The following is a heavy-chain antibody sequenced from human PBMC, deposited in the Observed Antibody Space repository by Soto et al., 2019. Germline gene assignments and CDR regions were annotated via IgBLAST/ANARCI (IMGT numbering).Heavy chain of an antibody. CDR1: GFTFDDYA. J-gene: IGHJ6*03. CDR3: ARPAAMLYYYYYMDV. Sequence: PGGSLRLSCAASGFTFDDYAMHWVRQAPGKGLEWVSGISWNSGSIGYADSVKGRFTISRDNAKNSLYLQMNSLRAEDTALYYCARPAAMLYYYYYMDVWGKGTTVTVSS. CDR2: ISWNSGSI. V-gene: IGHV3-9*01. D-gene: IGHD2-2*01.